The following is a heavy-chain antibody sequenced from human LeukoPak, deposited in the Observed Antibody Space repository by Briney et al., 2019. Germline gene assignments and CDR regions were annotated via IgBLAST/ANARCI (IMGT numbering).Heavy chain of an antibody. CDR3: ARDQNFDF. V-gene: IGHV3-21*01. CDR2: ISDSSTYI. J-gene: IGHJ4*02. CDR1: GFTFSSYS. Sequence: GGSLRLSCAASGFTFSSYSMNWVRLAPGKGLEWVSSISDSSTYIYYADSVKGRFTISRDNAKNSVYPQMNSLRAEDTAVYHCARDQNFDFWGQGTLVTVSS.